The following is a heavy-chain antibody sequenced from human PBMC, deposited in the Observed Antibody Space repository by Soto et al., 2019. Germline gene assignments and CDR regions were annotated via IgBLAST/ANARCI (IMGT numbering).Heavy chain of an antibody. D-gene: IGHD1-7*01. J-gene: IGHJ6*02. CDR1: GGSFSGYY. CDR3: ARGRITGTIRNGMDV. Sequence: PSETLFPTCAAYGGSFSGYYWSWIRQPPGKGREWIGEINDSGSTNYNPSLESRVTISVDTSKNQFSLKLSAVTAADTAVYYCARGRITGTIRNGMDVWGQGTTVTVSS. CDR2: INDSGST. V-gene: IGHV4-34*01.